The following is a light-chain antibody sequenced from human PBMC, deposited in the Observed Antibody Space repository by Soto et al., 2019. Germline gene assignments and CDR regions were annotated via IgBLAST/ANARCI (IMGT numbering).Light chain of an antibody. J-gene: IGKJ1*01. V-gene: IGKV3-15*01. CDR2: GAS. CDR1: QSVSSD. CDR3: KQYNNWPK. Sequence: EFVLTHSPVTLSFSPGGRATVSCRASQSVSSDLGWYQQKPGQAPRLLVYGASNRATGIPARFSGSGSGTEFTLTISSLQSEDFAVYYCKQYNNWPKFGQGNKGAIK.